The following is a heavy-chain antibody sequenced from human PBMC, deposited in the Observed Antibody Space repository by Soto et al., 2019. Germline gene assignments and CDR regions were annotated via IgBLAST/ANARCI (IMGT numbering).Heavy chain of an antibody. CDR1: GFTFSSYA. CDR3: ARYYDSSGYYPGALDI. D-gene: IGHD3-22*01. J-gene: IGHJ3*02. Sequence: GGSLRLSCAASGFTFSSYAMSWVRQAPGKGLEWVSLIYSTGSTKYADSVKGRFTISRDNSKNTLYLQMNSARAEDTAVYYCARYYDSSGYYPGALDIWSQGTMVTVS. V-gene: IGHV3-53*01. CDR2: IYSTGST.